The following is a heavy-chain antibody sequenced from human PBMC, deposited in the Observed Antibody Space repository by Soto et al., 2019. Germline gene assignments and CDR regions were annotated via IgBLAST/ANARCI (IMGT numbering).Heavy chain of an antibody. J-gene: IGHJ4*02. CDR2: ISYDGSNK. V-gene: IGHV3-30-3*01. Sequence: PGGSLRLSCAASGFTFSSYAMHWVRQAPGKGLEWVAVISYDGSNKYYADSVKGRFTISRDNSKNTLYLQMNSLRAEDTAVYYCARESTYYDFWSGSNDYWGQGTLVTVSS. CDR3: ARESTYYDFWSGSNDY. D-gene: IGHD3-3*01. CDR1: GFTFSSYA.